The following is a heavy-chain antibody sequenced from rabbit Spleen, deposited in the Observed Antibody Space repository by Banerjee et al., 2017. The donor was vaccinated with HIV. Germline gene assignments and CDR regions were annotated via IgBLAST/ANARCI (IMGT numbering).Heavy chain of an antibody. V-gene: IGHV1S45*01. CDR1: GFSFSGSYW. Sequence: QEQLEESGGDLVKPEGSLTLTCTASGFSFSGSYWISWVRQAPGKGLEWIACIEVGSSDFTYYATWAKGRFTISKTSSTTVTLQVTRLTAADTATYFCARDTSSSFSSYGMDLWGPGTLVTVS. CDR3: ARDTSSSFSSYGMDL. CDR2: IEVGSSDFT. D-gene: IGHD1-1*01. J-gene: IGHJ6*01.